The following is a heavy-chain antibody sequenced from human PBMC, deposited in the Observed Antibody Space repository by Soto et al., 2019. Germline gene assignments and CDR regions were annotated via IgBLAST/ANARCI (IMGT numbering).Heavy chain of an antibody. J-gene: IGHJ4*02. CDR1: GFTFSSYA. D-gene: IGHD3-10*01. V-gene: IGHV3-23*01. Sequence: EVRLLESGGGLVQPGGSPRLSCAASGFTFSSYAMSWVRQAPGKGLEWVSGISGSGGSTYYADSVKGRFTISRDNSKNTLYLQMNSLRAEDTAVYYCAKGFGSGSYRVDYWGQGTLVTVSS. CDR2: ISGSGGST. CDR3: AKGFGSGSYRVDY.